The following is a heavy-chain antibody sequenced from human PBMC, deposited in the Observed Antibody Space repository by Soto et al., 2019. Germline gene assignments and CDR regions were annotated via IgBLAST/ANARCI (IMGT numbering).Heavy chain of an antibody. Sequence: GGSLRLSWAASGFTFSSYSVNWVRQAPGKGLEWVSYISSSGSTTYYADSVKGRFTISRDNAKNSLYLQMNSLRAEDTAVYYCARKYSYVSDYWGQGTLVTVSS. CDR1: GFTFSSYS. J-gene: IGHJ4*02. CDR2: ISSSGSTT. D-gene: IGHD5-18*01. CDR3: ARKYSYVSDY. V-gene: IGHV3-48*01.